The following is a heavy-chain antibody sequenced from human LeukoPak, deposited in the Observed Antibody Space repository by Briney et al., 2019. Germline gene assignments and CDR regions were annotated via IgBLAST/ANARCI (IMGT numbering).Heavy chain of an antibody. CDR3: ARWSETTWGMPDALDI. CDR1: GFTFSSYW. V-gene: IGHV3-20*04. CDR2: INWNGGST. D-gene: IGHD2-8*01. J-gene: IGHJ3*02. Sequence: GGSLRLSCAASGFTFSSYWLSWVRQAPGKGLEWVSGINWNGGSTGYADSVKGRFTISRDNAKNSLYLQMNSLRAEDTALYYCARWSETTWGMPDALDIWRQGTMVTVSS.